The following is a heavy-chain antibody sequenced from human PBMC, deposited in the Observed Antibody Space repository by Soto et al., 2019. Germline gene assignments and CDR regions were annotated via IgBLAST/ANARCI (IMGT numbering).Heavy chain of an antibody. CDR2: INHTGGT. CDR3: ATRITVFGLLIPPFDP. D-gene: IGHD3-3*01. V-gene: IGHV4-34*10. J-gene: IGHJ5*02. CDR1: GGSVNGYY. Sequence: KTSETLSLTCAVYGGSVNGYYWNWIRRPPGKGLEWIGEINHTGGTHYNPSLKSRVTMSVDTSKNQFSLRLSSVTAADTAIYYCATRITVFGLLIPPFDPWGQGTQVTVSS.